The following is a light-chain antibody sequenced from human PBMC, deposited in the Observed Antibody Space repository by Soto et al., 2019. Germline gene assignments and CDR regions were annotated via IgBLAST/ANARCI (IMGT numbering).Light chain of an antibody. V-gene: IGKV1D-12*01. CDR3: QQAKNFPIT. Sequence: DIQMTQSPSSVSASVGDRVTITCRASQNVNSWLAWYQQKPGKAPKLLIYAASSLHSGVPSRFNGSGSGTYYTLTISSLQQEDFATYFCQQAKNFPITCGRGTRLEIK. CDR1: QNVNSW. J-gene: IGKJ5*01. CDR2: AAS.